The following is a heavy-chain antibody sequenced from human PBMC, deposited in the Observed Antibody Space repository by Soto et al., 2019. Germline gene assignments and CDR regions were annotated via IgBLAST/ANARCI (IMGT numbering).Heavy chain of an antibody. Sequence: PSETLSLTCTASGGSISSSSYYWGWIRQPPGKGLEWIGSIYYSGSTYYNPSLKSRVTISVDTSKNQFSLKLSSVTAADTAVYYCARHQKPRIQLWLNFDYWGQGTLVTVSS. J-gene: IGHJ4*02. CDR1: GGSISSSSYY. V-gene: IGHV4-39*01. CDR2: IYYSGST. D-gene: IGHD5-18*01. CDR3: ARHQKPRIQLWLNFDY.